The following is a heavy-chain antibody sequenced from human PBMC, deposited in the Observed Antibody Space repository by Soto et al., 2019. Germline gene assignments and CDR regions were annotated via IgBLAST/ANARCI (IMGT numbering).Heavy chain of an antibody. D-gene: IGHD3-22*01. CDR3: ATDRLDYYDSSVDY. CDR1: VYTLTELS. CDR2: FDPEDGET. J-gene: IGHJ4*02. Sequence: GASVTVSCKVSVYTLTELSRHWVRQAPGKGLEWMGGFDPEDGETIYAQKFQGRVTMTEDTSTDTAYMELSSLRSEDTAVYYCATDRLDYYDSSVDYWGQGTLVTVSS. V-gene: IGHV1-24*01.